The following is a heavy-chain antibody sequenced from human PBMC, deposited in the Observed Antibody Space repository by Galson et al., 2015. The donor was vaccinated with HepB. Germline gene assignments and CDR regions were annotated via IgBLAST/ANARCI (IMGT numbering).Heavy chain of an antibody. CDR1: GYTFTSYA. Sequence: SVKVSCKASGYTFTSYAMNWVRQAPGQGLEWMGWINTNTGNTTYAQGFTGRFVFSLDTSVSTAYLQISSLKAEDTAVYYCATEYYDFWSGYSFDYWGQGTLVTVSS. J-gene: IGHJ4*02. CDR2: INTNTGNT. CDR3: ATEYYDFWSGYSFDY. D-gene: IGHD3-3*01. V-gene: IGHV7-4-1*02.